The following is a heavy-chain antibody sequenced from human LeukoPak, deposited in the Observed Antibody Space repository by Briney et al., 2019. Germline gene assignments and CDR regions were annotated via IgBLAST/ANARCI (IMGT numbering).Heavy chain of an antibody. V-gene: IGHV3-21*04. J-gene: IGHJ4*02. CDR1: GFTFSSYS. CDR2: ISSSSSYI. CDR3: AKETYDYVWGSYRSDY. Sequence: PGGSLRLSCAASGFTFSSYSMNWVRQAPGKGLEWVSSISSSSSYIYYADSVKGRFTISRDNSKNTLYLQMNSLRAEDTAVYYCAKETYDYVWGSYRSDYWGQGTLVTVSS. D-gene: IGHD3-16*02.